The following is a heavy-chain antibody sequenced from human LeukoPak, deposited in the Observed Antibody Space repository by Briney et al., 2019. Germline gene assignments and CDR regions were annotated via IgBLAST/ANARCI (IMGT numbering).Heavy chain of an antibody. D-gene: IGHD6-13*01. CDR1: GSSISSYY. J-gene: IGHJ3*02. CDR2: IYYSGST. V-gene: IGHV4-59*01. Sequence: SETLSLTCTVSGSSISSYYWSWIRQPPGKGLEWIGYIYYSGSTNYNPSLKSRVTISVDTSKNQFSLKLSSVTAADTAVYYCARSHPPAYSSSWFRSFDIWGQGTMVTVSS. CDR3: ARSHPPAYSSSWFRSFDI.